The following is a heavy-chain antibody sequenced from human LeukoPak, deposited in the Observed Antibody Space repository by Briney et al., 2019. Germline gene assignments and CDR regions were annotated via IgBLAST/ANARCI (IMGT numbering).Heavy chain of an antibody. CDR2: INHSGST. CDR3: ARGGGITIFAARRPDRFDY. V-gene: IGHV4-34*01. J-gene: IGHJ4*02. Sequence: PSETLSLTCAVYGGSFSGYYWSWIRQPPGKGLEWSGEINHSGSTNYNPSLKSRVTISVDTSKNQFSLKLSSVTAADTAVYYCARGGGITIFAARRPDRFDYWGQGTLVTVSS. CDR1: GGSFSGYY. D-gene: IGHD3-3*01.